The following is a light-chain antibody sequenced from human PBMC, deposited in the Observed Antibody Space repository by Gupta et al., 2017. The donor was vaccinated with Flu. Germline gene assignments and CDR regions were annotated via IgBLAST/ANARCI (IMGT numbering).Light chain of an antibody. V-gene: IGLV3-1*01. CDR1: KLGDKF. CDR2: QDT. J-gene: IGLJ1*01. Sequence: SYDLTQPPSVSVSPGQTATIACSGDKLGDKFVCWYQQKPGQAPILLIYQDTRRPSGIPERFSGSNSKNTATLTISETQAVDEADYYCQVWDSNTLTYVFGAGTKVTVL. CDR3: QVWDSNTLTYV.